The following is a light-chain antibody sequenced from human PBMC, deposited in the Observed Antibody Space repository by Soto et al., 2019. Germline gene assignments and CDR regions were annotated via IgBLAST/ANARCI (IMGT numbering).Light chain of an antibody. CDR1: SSNIGAGYD. Sequence: QSVLTQPPSVFGAPGQRVTISCTGSSSNIGAGYDVHWYQQLPGTAPKLLIYGNSNRPSGVTDRFSGSKSGTSASLAITGLQAEDEADYYCQSYDSTLSGWGLFGGGTKLTVL. J-gene: IGLJ2*01. CDR2: GNS. CDR3: QSYDSTLSGWGL. V-gene: IGLV1-40*01.